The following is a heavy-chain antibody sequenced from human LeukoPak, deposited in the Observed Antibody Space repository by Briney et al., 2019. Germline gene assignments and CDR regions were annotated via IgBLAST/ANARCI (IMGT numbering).Heavy chain of an antibody. J-gene: IGHJ6*04. Sequence: GGSLRLSCAASGFTVSDYDMSWIRQAPGKGLEWVAYITNSGYIKYYADSVKGRFTISRDKAANSLFVQMNSLTAEDTAVYYCARDGDFGSGTYYVVWGKGTAVVVSS. V-gene: IGHV3-11*04. D-gene: IGHD3-10*01. CDR1: GFTVSDYD. CDR3: ARDGDFGSGTYYVV. CDR2: ITNSGYIK.